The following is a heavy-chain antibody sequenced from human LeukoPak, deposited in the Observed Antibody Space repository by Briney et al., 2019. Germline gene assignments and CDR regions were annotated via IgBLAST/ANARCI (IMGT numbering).Heavy chain of an antibody. CDR1: SNSFSSISYS. CDR2: IYYSGST. J-gene: IGHJ4*02. V-gene: IGHV4-30-4*07. CDR3: ARVGNYYDSSGYSRVGIFDY. Sequence: PSETLSLTCAVSSNSFSSISYSWSWIRQPPGKALEWIGYIYYSGSTYSNPSFKSRVTISADTSKNQFSLKLSSVTAADTAVYYCARVGNYYDSSGYSRVGIFDYWGQGTLVTVSS. D-gene: IGHD3-22*01.